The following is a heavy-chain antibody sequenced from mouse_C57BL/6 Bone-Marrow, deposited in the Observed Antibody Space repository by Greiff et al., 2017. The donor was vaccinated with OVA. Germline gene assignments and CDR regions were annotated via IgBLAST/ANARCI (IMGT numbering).Heavy chain of an antibody. CDR3: ARADSNYFAWFAY. CDR1: GFTFSDYY. D-gene: IGHD2-5*01. CDR2: INYDGSST. V-gene: IGHV5-16*01. Sequence: EVKLVESEGGLVQPGSSMKLSCTASGFTFSDYYMAWVRQVPEKGLEWVANINYDGSSTYYLDSLKSRFILSRDNAKNILYLQMSSLKSEDTATDYCARADSNYFAWFAYWGQGTLVTVSA. J-gene: IGHJ3*01.